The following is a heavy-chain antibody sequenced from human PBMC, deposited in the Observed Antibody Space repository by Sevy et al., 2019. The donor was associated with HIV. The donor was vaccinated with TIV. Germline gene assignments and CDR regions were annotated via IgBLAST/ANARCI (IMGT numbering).Heavy chain of an antibody. D-gene: IGHD1-1*01. CDR2: LSFGCGEI. CDR1: GFTFNKYS. V-gene: IGHV3-23*01. J-gene: IGHJ4*02. CDR3: ARAVLEISTWRSDY. Sequence: GGSLRLSCAASGFTFNKYSMSWVRQPPGKGLEWVATLSFGCGEINYADSVKGRFTISRDNAKNLLYLQMDSLRAEDTAVYYCARAVLEISTWRSDYWGQGTLVTVSS.